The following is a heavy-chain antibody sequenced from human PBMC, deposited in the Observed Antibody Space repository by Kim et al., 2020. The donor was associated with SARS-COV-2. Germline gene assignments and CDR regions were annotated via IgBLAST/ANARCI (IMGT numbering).Heavy chain of an antibody. V-gene: IGHV3-21*01. CDR3: VSSHKYDCSA. CDR2: IRSSSTST. J-gene: IGHJ1*01. CDR1: GFTFSSSP. Sequence: GGSLRLSCAASGFTFSSSPMNWVRQAPGKGLEWVSSIRSSSTSTFYADSVRGRFTISRDDAQNSLYLQMDSLRVEDTAVYYCVSSHKYDCSAWGQGTLVTVSS. D-gene: IGHD2-21*01.